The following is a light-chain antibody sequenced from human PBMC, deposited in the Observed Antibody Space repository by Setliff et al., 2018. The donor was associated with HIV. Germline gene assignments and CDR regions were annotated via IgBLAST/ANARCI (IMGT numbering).Light chain of an antibody. CDR1: SSNIGVNV. J-gene: IGLJ1*01. Sequence: QSVLGQPPSASGTPGQRVTISCSGSSSNIGVNVVNWYQHLPGTSPKLLIYNNYQRPSGVPDRFSGSKSGSSGSLAISGLQSEDEADYYCAVWDNALKGYVFGTGTKGTVL. CDR3: AVWDNALKGYV. V-gene: IGLV1-44*01. CDR2: NNY.